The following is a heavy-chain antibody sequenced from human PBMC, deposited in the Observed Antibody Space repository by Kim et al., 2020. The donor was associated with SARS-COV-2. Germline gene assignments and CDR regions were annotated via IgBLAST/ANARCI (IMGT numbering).Heavy chain of an antibody. V-gene: IGHV4-61*01. Sequence: SETLSLTCTVSGGSVSSGSYYWSWIRQPPGKGLEWIGYIYYSGSTNYNPSLKSRVTISVDTSKNQFSLKLSSVTAADTAVYYCARDLTRGDYGDYNALHNWFDPWGQGTLVTVSS. CDR1: GGSVSSGSYY. CDR3: ARDLTRGDYGDYNALHNWFDP. CDR2: IYYSGST. J-gene: IGHJ5*02. D-gene: IGHD4-17*01.